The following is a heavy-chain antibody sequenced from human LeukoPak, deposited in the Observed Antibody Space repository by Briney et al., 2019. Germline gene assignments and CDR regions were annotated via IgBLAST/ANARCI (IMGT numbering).Heavy chain of an antibody. D-gene: IGHD3-22*01. CDR2: INPNSGGT. CDR3: ARSYYDSSGYYYLWY. V-gene: IGHV1-2*02. CDR1: GYTFTGYY. J-gene: IGHJ4*02. Sequence: ASVKVSCKASGYTFTGYYMHWVRQAPGQGLEWMGWINPNSGGTNYAQKFQGRVTMTRDTSISTAYMELSRLRSDDTAVYYCARSYYDSSGYYYLWYWGQGTLVTVSS.